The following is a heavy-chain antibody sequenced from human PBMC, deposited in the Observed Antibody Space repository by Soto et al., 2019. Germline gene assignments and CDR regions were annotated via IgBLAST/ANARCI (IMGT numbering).Heavy chain of an antibody. CDR2: IKSKTDGGTT. CDR3: TTDEPTYYDFWSGQYYMDV. J-gene: IGHJ6*03. D-gene: IGHD3-3*01. Sequence: EVQLVESGGGLVTPGGSLRLSCAASGFTFSNAWMSWVRQAPGKGLEWVGRIKSKTDGGTTDYAAPVKGRFTISRDDSKNTLYLQMNSLKTEDTAVYYCTTDEPTYYDFWSGQYYMDVWGKGTTVTVSS. V-gene: IGHV3-15*01. CDR1: GFTFSNAW.